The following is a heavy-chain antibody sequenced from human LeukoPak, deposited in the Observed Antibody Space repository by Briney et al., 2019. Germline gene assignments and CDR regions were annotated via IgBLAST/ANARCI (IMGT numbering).Heavy chain of an antibody. V-gene: IGHV3-30*18. CDR1: GFTFSTYG. CDR2: ISYDESNK. J-gene: IGHJ6*02. CDR3: AKERIRMVGGAFSHGMDV. D-gene: IGHD3-10*01. Sequence: PGGSLRLSCAASGFTFSTYGMHWVRQAPGKGRGWVAVISYDESNKWYADSVKGRFTISRDKSKNTLYLQMNSLRAEDTAVYYCAKERIRMVGGAFSHGMDVWGQGTTLTVSS.